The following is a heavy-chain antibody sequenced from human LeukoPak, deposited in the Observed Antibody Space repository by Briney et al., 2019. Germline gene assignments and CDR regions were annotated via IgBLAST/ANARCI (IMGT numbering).Heavy chain of an antibody. Sequence: PGGSLRLSWVASGFTFSSSAIDLGRPAPGEGLQWVSAIGGSGGDTYYADSVKGRFTISRENSKTTVYLQMDNLRAEDMAVYYCAKDWRMEVWGQGTTVTVSS. CDR1: GFTFSSSA. J-gene: IGHJ6*02. CDR3: AKDWRMEV. V-gene: IGHV3-23*01. CDR2: IGGSGGDT.